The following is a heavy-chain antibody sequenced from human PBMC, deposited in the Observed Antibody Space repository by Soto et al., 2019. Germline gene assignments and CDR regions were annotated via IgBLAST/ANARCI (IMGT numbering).Heavy chain of an antibody. J-gene: IGHJ4*02. Sequence: QVQLVQSGAEVKKPGSSVKVSCKASGGTFSDYAISWVRQAPGHGLEWMGGLIPVFGSPHYAQSFHGRLTITANPSSTAAYMELSRLRSDDTAVYYCPRSIGSSSFYFDFWGPGTQGTVSS. CDR1: GGTFSDYA. D-gene: IGHD6-6*01. V-gene: IGHV1-69*01. CDR3: PRSIGSSSFYFDF. CDR2: LIPVFGSP.